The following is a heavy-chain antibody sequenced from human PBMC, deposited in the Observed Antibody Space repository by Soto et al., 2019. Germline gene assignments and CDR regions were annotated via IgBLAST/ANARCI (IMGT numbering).Heavy chain of an antibody. CDR3: ARERGGYSGYVGGWFDP. Sequence: QVQLVQSGAEVKKPGSSVKVSCKASGGTFSSYAISWVRQAPGQGLEWMGGIIPIFGTANYAQKFQGRVMITADESTSTAYMELSSLRSEDTAVYYCARERGGYSGYVGGWFDPWGQGTLVTVSS. V-gene: IGHV1-69*01. CDR1: GGTFSSYA. D-gene: IGHD5-12*01. CDR2: IIPIFGTA. J-gene: IGHJ5*02.